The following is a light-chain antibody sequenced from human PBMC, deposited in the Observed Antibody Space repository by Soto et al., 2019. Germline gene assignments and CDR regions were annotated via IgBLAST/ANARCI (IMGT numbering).Light chain of an antibody. CDR3: QQDSSLWT. CDR2: EAS. J-gene: IGKJ1*01. CDR1: QGVANY. Sequence: EIVLTQSPASLSLSVGDRVTLSCRASQGVANYLDWYQQKPGQAPRLLIYEASNIATGVAARFSGSGSGTDFTITISSLEDEDSADYCCQQDSSLWTFGQGTKVDNK. V-gene: IGKV3D-11*01.